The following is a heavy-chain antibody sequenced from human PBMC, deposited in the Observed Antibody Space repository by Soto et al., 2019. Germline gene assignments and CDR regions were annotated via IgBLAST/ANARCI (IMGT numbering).Heavy chain of an antibody. J-gene: IGHJ4*02. CDR2: IWYDGSNK. V-gene: IGHV3-33*01. CDR3: ASPGSPLDY. Sequence: GGSLRLSCAASGFTFSSYGMHWVRQAPGKGLEWVAVIWYDGSNKYYADSVKGRFTISRDNSKNTLFLHMNSLRAEDTAVYYCASPGSPLDYRGQGTRVTVSS. CDR1: GFTFSSYG. D-gene: IGHD1-1*01.